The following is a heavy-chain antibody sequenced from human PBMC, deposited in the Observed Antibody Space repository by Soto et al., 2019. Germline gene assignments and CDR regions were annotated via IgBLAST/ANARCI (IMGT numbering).Heavy chain of an antibody. CDR2: IYSSGST. D-gene: IGHD7-27*01. V-gene: IGHV3-66*01. CDR1: GFTVSSNY. J-gene: IGHJ2*01. Sequence: EVQLVESGGGLVQPGGSLRLSCAGSGFTVSSNYMSWVRQAPGKGLEWVSVIYSSGSTYYADSVRGRFTISRDNSWNTLYLQMDSLRDEDPAVYYCARDSGDAWYFDLWGRGTLVTVSS. CDR3: ARDSGDAWYFDL.